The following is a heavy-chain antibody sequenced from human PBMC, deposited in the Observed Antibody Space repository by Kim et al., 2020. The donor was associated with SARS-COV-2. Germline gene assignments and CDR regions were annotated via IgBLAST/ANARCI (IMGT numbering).Heavy chain of an antibody. CDR3: ARGTDWFGELFAWFYP. CDR2: INHSGST. CDR1: GGSFSGYY. Sequence: SETLSLTCAVYGGSFSGYYWSWIRQPPGKGLEWIGEINHSGSTNYNPSLKSRVTISVDTSKNQFSLKLSSVTAADTAVYYFARGTDWFGELFAWFYPWGHGTPVTLSS. V-gene: IGHV4-34*01. J-gene: IGHJ5*02. D-gene: IGHD3-10*01.